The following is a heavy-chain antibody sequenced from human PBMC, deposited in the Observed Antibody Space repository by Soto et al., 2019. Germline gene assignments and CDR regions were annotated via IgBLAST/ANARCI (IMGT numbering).Heavy chain of an antibody. D-gene: IGHD5-18*01. J-gene: IGHJ6*02. Sequence: GGSLRLSCAASGSTFRSYAMSWVRQAPGKGLEWVSAISGSGGSTYYADSVKGRFTISRDNSKNTLYLQMNSLRAEDTAVYYCAKDSDTAILYYYYGMDVWGQGTTVTVSS. CDR3: AKDSDTAILYYYYGMDV. CDR1: GSTFRSYA. V-gene: IGHV3-23*01. CDR2: ISGSGGST.